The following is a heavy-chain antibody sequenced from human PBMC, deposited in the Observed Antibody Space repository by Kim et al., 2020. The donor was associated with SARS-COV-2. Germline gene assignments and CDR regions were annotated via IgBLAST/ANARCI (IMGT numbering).Heavy chain of an antibody. CDR2: IIPIFGTA. J-gene: IGHJ6*02. Sequence: SVKVSCKASGGTFSSYAISWVRQAPGQGLEWMGGIIPIFGTANYAQKFQGRVTITADESTSTAYMELSSLRSEDTAVYYCARGPYSPTPLAAASTGYYYYGMDVWGQGTTVTVSS. CDR3: ARGPYSPTPLAAASTGYYYYGMDV. D-gene: IGHD6-13*01. V-gene: IGHV1-69*13. CDR1: GGTFSSYA.